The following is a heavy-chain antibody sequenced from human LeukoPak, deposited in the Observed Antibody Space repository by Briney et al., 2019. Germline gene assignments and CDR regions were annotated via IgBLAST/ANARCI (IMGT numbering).Heavy chain of an antibody. CDR3: ARDSTAMEYAFDI. Sequence: GASVKVSCKASGGTFSSYAISWVRQAPGQGLEWMGGIIPIFGTANYAQKFQGRVTITTDESTSTAYMELSSLRSEDTAVYYCARDSTAMEYAFDIWGQGTMVTVSS. D-gene: IGHD5-18*01. CDR1: GGTFSSYA. V-gene: IGHV1-69*05. CDR2: IIPIFGTA. J-gene: IGHJ3*02.